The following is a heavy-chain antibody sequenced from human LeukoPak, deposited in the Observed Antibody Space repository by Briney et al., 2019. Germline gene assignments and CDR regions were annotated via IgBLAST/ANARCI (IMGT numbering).Heavy chain of an antibody. D-gene: IGHD3-22*01. J-gene: IGHJ4*02. CDR3: AKDFHAYYYDSSGYPGDY. CDR2: ISYDGSNK. CDR1: GFTFSSYG. Sequence: SGGSLRLSCAASGFTFSSYGMHWVRQAPGKGLEWVAVISYDGSNKYYADSVKGRFTISRDNSKNTLYLQMNSLRAEDTAVYYCAKDFHAYYYDSSGYPGDYWGQGTLVTVSS. V-gene: IGHV3-30*18.